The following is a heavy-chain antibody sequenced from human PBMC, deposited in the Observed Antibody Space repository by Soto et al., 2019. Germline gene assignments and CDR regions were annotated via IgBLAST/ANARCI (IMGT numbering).Heavy chain of an antibody. D-gene: IGHD3-10*01. CDR2: IIPIFGTA. Sequence: QVQLVQSGAEVKKPGSSVKVSCKASGGTFSSYAISWVRQAPGQGLEWMGGIIPIFGTANYAQKFQGRVTITADEATSTAYMELSSLRSEDSAVYYCSLGDYYGSGSQFDYWGQGTLVTVSS. CDR3: SLGDYYGSGSQFDY. V-gene: IGHV1-69*01. CDR1: GGTFSSYA. J-gene: IGHJ4*02.